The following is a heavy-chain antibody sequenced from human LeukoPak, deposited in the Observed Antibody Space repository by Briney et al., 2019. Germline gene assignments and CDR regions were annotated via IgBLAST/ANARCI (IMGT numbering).Heavy chain of an antibody. CDR3: ARELEIAVAGTLGY. V-gene: IGHV3-21*01. D-gene: IGHD6-19*01. CDR2: ISSSSSYI. CDR1: GFTFSSYT. J-gene: IGHJ4*02. Sequence: GGSLRLSCVASGFTFSSYTLNWVRQAPGKGLEWVSSISSSSSYIYYADSVKGRFTISRDNAKNSLYLQMKSLRAEDTAVYYCARELEIAVAGTLGYWGQGTLVTVSS.